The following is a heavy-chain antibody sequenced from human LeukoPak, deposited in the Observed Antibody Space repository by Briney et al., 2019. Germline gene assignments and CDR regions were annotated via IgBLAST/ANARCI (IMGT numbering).Heavy chain of an antibody. CDR1: GGSISSYY. V-gene: IGHV4-59*01. CDR2: IYYSGST. D-gene: IGHD4-17*01. J-gene: IGHJ4*02. Sequence: SETLSLTCTVSGGSISSYYWSWIRQPPGKGLEWIGYIYYSGSTNYNPSLKSRVTISVDTSKSQFSLKLSSVTAADTAVYYCARDNDYGDYEDWGQGTLVTVSS. CDR3: ARDNDYGDYED.